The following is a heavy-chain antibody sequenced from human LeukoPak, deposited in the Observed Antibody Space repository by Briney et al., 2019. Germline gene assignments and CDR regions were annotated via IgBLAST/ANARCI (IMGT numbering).Heavy chain of an antibody. CDR2: IYYSGST. CDR1: GGSISSYY. J-gene: IGHJ4*02. Sequence: PSETLSLTCTVSGGSISSYYWSWIRQPPGKGLEWIGYIYYSGSTNYNPSLKSRVTISVDTSKNQFSLKLSSVTAAGTAVYYCARISGSYSAANFDYWGQGTLVTVSS. D-gene: IGHD1-26*01. V-gene: IGHV4-59*01. CDR3: ARISGSYSAANFDY.